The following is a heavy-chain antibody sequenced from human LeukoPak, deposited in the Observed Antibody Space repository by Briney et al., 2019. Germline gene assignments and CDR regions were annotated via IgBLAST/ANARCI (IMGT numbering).Heavy chain of an antibody. J-gene: IGHJ4*02. CDR3: SRDTTPLDY. V-gene: IGHV1-2*02. Sequence: ASVKVSCKTSGFTFTGYYIHWVRQAPGQRFEWLGWINPSTGGTDYAQKFQGRVTMTRDTSINTAYMEMARLTSDDTAVYYCSRDTTPLDYWGQGTLVTVSS. CDR1: GFTFTGYY. D-gene: IGHD1-14*01. CDR2: INPSTGGT.